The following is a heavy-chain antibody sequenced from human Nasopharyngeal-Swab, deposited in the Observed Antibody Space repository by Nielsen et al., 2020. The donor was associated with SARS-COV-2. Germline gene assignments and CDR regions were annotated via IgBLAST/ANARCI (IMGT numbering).Heavy chain of an antibody. CDR2: INPDSGDT. CDR1: GYTFTDYY. J-gene: IGHJ4*02. Sequence: ASVKVSCKTSGYTFTDYYIHWMRQVPGQGLEWVGCINPDSGDTKYAQKFQGRVTVSSDRSRSTAYIELSRLRSDDTAVNYCARDYYDNYDSDYWGQGTLVTVSS. D-gene: IGHD3-22*01. V-gene: IGHV1-2*02. CDR3: ARDYYDNYDSDY.